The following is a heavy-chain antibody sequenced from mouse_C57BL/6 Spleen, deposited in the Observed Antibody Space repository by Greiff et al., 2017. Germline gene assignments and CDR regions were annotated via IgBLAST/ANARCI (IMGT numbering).Heavy chain of an antibody. CDR2: ISSGSSTI. CDR3: ARPSGTYVAWFAY. CDR1: GFTFSDYG. Sequence: EVMLVESGGGLVKPGGSLKLSCAASGFTFSDYGIHWVRQAPEKGLEWVAYISSGSSTIYYADTVKGRFTISRDNAKNTLFLQMTSLRSEDTAMYYCARPSGTYVAWFAYWGQGTLVTVSA. J-gene: IGHJ3*01. D-gene: IGHD2-12*01. V-gene: IGHV5-17*01.